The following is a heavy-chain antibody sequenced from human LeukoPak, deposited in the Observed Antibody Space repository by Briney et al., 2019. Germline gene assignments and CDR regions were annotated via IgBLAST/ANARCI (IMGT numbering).Heavy chain of an antibody. CDR2: IKQDGSAE. J-gene: IGHJ4*02. CDR3: ARDLFDY. V-gene: IGHV3-7*01. CDR1: GFTISNYW. Sequence: GGSLRLSCAVSGFTISNYWMSWVRQAPGKGPEWVATIKQDGSAEFYVDSVKGRFTISRDSAKNSLYLQMNSLRDDDTAVYYCARDLFDYWGQGTLVTVSS.